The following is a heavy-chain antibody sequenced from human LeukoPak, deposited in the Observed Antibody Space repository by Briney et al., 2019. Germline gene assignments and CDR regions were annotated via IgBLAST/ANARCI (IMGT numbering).Heavy chain of an antibody. CDR1: GFTFSSYA. CDR2: ISGSGGST. J-gene: IGHJ4*02. CDR3: ARDPPDNWNYLFDY. Sequence: GGSLRLSCAASGFTFSSYAMSWVRQAPGKGLEWVSAISGSGGSTYYADSVKGRFTISRDNAKNSLYLQMNSLRAEDTAVYYCARDPPDNWNYLFDYWGQGTLVTVSS. V-gene: IGHV3-23*01. D-gene: IGHD1-7*01.